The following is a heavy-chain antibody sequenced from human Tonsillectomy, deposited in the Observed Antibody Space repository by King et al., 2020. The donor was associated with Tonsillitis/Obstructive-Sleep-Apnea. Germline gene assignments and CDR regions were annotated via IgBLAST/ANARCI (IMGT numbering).Heavy chain of an antibody. D-gene: IGHD2-2*02. Sequence: QLQESGPGLVKPSETLSLTCTVSGGSISSSSYYWGWIRQPPGKGLEWIGNIYYSGSTYYNPSLKSRVTISVDTSKNQFSLKLSSVTAADTAVYYCARGGHCSTTSCYTTNWFDPWGQGTLVTVSS. CDR2: IYYSGST. CDR1: GGSISSSSYY. CDR3: ARGGHCSTTSCYTTNWFDP. V-gene: IGHV4-39*01. J-gene: IGHJ5*02.